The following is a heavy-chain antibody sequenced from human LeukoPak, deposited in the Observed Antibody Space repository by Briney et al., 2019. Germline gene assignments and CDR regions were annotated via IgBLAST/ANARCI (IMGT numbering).Heavy chain of an antibody. V-gene: IGHV4-59*08. CDR2: IYGST. CDR1: GASVSSYY. J-gene: IGHJ3*02. CDR3: ARHWVSASSTGETYAFDI. Sequence: SETLSLTCTVSGASVSSYYWSWIRQTPGEGLEWIGYIYGSTNYNPSLKSRVTISVDTSRNQFSLNLSSVTAADTAVYYCARHWVSASSTGETYAFDIWGQGTMVTVSS. D-gene: IGHD2-8*02.